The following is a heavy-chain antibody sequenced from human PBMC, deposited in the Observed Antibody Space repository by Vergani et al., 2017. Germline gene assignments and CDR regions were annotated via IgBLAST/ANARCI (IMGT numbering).Heavy chain of an antibody. CDR1: GFTFSSYA. D-gene: IGHD4-17*01. V-gene: IGHV3-23*01. CDR3: ASPDYGDHDY. J-gene: IGHJ4*02. Sequence: EVQLLESGGGLVQLGGSLRLSCAASGFTFSSYAMSWVRQAPGKGLEGVSAISGSGGSTYYADSVKGRFTISIDNSKNTLYLQMNSLRAEDTAVYYCASPDYGDHDYWGQGTLVTVSS. CDR2: ISGSGGST.